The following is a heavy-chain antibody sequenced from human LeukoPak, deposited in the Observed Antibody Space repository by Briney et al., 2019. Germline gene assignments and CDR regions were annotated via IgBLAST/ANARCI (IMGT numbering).Heavy chain of an antibody. CDR1: GGTFSSYA. D-gene: IGHD5-12*01. CDR2: IIPIFGTA. V-gene: IGHV1-69*01. J-gene: IGHJ5*02. Sequence: ASVKVSCKASGGTFSSYAISWVRQAPGQGLEWMGGIIPIFGTANYAQKFQGRVTITADESTSTAYMELSSPRSEDTAVYYCARAKWLRFVWFDPWGQGTLVTVSS. CDR3: ARAKWLRFVWFDP.